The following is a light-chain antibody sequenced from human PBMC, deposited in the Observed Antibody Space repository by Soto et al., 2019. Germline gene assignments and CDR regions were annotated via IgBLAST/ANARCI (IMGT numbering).Light chain of an antibody. Sequence: EIVLPQSPGTLSLCPGERAPLSCRSLESIDTNCLAWYQQKPCQAPRFLIYHASSRATGIPNWFSGSRSGTDFTLTISRLEPEDFEVYYCQQYGSAPPTCGPGTKVDVK. J-gene: IGKJ3*01. CDR2: HAS. V-gene: IGKV3-20*01. CDR1: ESIDTNC. CDR3: QQYGSAPPT.